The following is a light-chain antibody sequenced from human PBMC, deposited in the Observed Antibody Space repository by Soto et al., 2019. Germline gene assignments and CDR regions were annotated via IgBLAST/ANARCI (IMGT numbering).Light chain of an antibody. CDR3: QQYNSYLYT. J-gene: IGKJ2*01. CDR2: DAS. CDR1: QSISSW. Sequence: DIHMTQSPSTLSASVGDRVTITCRASQSISSWLAWYQQKPGKAPKLLIYDASSLESGVPSRFSGSGSGTEFILTISSLQPDDFATYYCQQYNSYLYTFGQGTKVDIK. V-gene: IGKV1-5*01.